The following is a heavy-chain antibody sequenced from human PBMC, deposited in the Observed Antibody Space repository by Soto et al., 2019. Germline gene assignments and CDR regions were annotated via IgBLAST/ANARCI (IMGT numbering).Heavy chain of an antibody. CDR3: ARHSDKYVSSWYGLGY. J-gene: IGHJ4*02. CDR2: ISHSGTT. CDR1: GDSFTIDSYY. D-gene: IGHD6-13*01. Sequence: QLQLQESGPGLVKPSAPLSLTCTVSGDSFTIDSYYWAWIRQPPGKGLEWLGTISHSGTTFHNPSLKSRLTMSVDTSKNQFSLNLSSVTAADTALYYCARHSDKYVSSWYGLGYWGQGTLVTVSS. V-gene: IGHV4-39*01.